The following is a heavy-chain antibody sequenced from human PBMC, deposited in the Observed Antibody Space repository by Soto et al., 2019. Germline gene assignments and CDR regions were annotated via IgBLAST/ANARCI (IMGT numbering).Heavy chain of an antibody. V-gene: IGHV1-3*01. CDR3: ARDSLLRPTSSYYYYYMDV. J-gene: IGHJ6*03. Sequence: GASVKVSCKASGYTFTSYAMHWVRQAPGQRLEWMGWINAGNGNTKYSQKFQGRVTITRDTSASTAYMELSSLRSEDTAVYYCARDSLLRPTSSYYYYYMDVWGKGTTVTVSS. D-gene: IGHD2-2*01. CDR2: INAGNGNT. CDR1: GYTFTSYA.